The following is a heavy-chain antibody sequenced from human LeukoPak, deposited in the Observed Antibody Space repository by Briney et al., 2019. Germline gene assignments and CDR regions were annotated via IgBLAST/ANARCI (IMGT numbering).Heavy chain of an antibody. CDR2: ISSSGST. J-gene: IGHJ4*02. V-gene: IGHV4-61*02. CDR1: GDSISSGDYY. Sequence: SETLSLTCTVSGDSISSGDYYWSWIRQPAGKGLEWIGRISSSGSTYYNPSLKSRVTISVDTSKNQFSLRLSSVTAADTAVYYCARYDVWGSYRAFDYWGQGTLVTVSS. D-gene: IGHD3-16*02. CDR3: ARYDVWGSYRAFDY.